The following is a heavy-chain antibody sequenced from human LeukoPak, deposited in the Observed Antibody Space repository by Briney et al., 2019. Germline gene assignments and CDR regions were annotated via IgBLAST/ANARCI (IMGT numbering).Heavy chain of an antibody. CDR3: AIPRSTSTYYYYYGMDV. Sequence: GGSLRLSCAASGFTFSSYAMSWVRQAPGKGLEWVSSISSSSSYIYYADSVKGRFTISRDNAKNSLYLQMNSLRAEDTAVYYCAIPRSTSTYYYYYGMDVWGQGTTVTVSS. V-gene: IGHV3-21*01. D-gene: IGHD2-2*01. CDR2: ISSSSSYI. CDR1: GFTFSSYA. J-gene: IGHJ6*02.